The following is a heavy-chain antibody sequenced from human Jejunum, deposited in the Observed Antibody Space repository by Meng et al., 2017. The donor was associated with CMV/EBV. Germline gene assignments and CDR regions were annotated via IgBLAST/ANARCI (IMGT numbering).Heavy chain of an antibody. V-gene: IGHV1-69*10. CDR1: AEPFNDYA. D-gene: IGHD3-10*01. CDR2: IIPSLGIA. Sequence: QVQLVQSGAEVKKPGSSVKIPCKTPAEPFNDYAISWVRQAPGQGLEWMGGIIPSLGIANYGRKFQGRVKITADKSTSTVYMELSGLRSEDTATYYCAREFFLLWFGNILQNWFDPWGQGTLVTVSS. CDR3: AREFFLLWFGNILQNWFDP. J-gene: IGHJ5*02.